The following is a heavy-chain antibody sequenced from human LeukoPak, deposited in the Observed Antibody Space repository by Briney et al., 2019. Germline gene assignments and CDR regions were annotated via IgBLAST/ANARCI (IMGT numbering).Heavy chain of an antibody. J-gene: IGHJ5*02. CDR2: IIPIFGTA. D-gene: IGHD3-22*01. CDR3: ARDGHYDTRGYYVHWFDP. CDR1: GGTFSSYA. Sequence: VASVKVSCKASGGTFSSYAISWVRQAPGQGLEWMGGIIPIFGTANYAQKFQGRVTITTDESTSTAYMELSSLRSEDTAVYYCARDGHYDTRGYYVHWFDPWGQGTLVTVSS. V-gene: IGHV1-69*05.